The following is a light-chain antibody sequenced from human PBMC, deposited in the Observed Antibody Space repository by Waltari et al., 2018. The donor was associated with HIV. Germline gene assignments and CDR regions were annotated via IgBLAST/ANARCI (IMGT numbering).Light chain of an antibody. CDR1: QDISNS. CDR2: DVS. CDR3: QKYDSAPLT. J-gene: IGKJ4*01. Sequence: DIQVTQSPSSLSASVGDRVTMTCRASQDISNSLAWYQLQPGKAPKLLIYDVSQLQSGVPSRFGGSGSGTSFTLTISSLQPEDVASYFCQKYDSAPLTFGGGTKVDLK. V-gene: IGKV1-27*01.